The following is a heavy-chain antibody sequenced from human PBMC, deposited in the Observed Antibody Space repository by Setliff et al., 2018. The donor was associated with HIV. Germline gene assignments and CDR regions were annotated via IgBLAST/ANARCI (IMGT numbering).Heavy chain of an antibody. CDR1: GYTFTSYA. D-gene: IGHD3-22*01. J-gene: IGHJ4*01. V-gene: IGHV7-4-1*02. CDR3: ARLMHYYDSFWVLWRENYFDS. CDR2: INTKTGNP. Sequence: ASVKVSCKASGYTFTSYAMNWVRQAPGQGLEWLGWINTKTGNPTYVQGFPGQFVFSLDTSVSTAYLEISSLKAEDTAVYYCARLMHYYDSFWVLWRENYFDSWGRGTLVTV.